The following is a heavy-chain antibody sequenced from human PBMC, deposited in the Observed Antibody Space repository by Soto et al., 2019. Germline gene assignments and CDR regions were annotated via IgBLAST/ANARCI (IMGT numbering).Heavy chain of an antibody. D-gene: IGHD2-15*01. CDR3: AREGSGYWYFDL. V-gene: IGHV3-11*06. Sequence: QVQLVESGGGLIKTGGSLRLSCAASGFTLSDYYKSWIRQAPGKGLEWVSYISSSSSYTNYADSVKGRFTISRDNAKNSLYLQMNSLRAEDTAVYYCAREGSGYWYFDLWGRGTLVTVTS. CDR1: GFTLSDYY. CDR2: ISSSSSYT. J-gene: IGHJ2*01.